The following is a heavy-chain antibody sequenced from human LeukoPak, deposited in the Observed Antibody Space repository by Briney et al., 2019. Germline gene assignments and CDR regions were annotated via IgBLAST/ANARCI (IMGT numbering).Heavy chain of an antibody. Sequence: GGSLRLSCAASGFTFSSYAMHWVRQAPGKGLEWVAVISYDGSNKYYADSVKGRFTISRDNSKNTLYLQMNSLRAGDTAVYYCARDDRLGSSGNYGMDVWGQGTTVTVSS. CDR3: ARDDRLGSSGNYGMDV. CDR2: ISYDGSNK. V-gene: IGHV3-30-3*01. J-gene: IGHJ6*02. CDR1: GFTFSSYA. D-gene: IGHD3-22*01.